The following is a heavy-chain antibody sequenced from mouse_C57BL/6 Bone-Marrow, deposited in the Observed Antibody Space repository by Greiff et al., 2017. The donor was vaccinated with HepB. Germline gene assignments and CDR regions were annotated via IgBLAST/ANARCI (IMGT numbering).Heavy chain of an antibody. CDR1: GYTFTSYG. CDR3: ARDEAFYYGYEFAY. J-gene: IGHJ3*01. D-gene: IGHD2-2*01. CDR2: IYPRSGNT. Sequence: QVQLQQSGAELARPGASVKLSCKASGYTFTSYGISWVKQRTGQGLEWIGEIYPRSGNTYYNEKFKGKATLTADKSSSTAYMELRSLTSEDSAVYFCARDEAFYYGYEFAYGGQGTLVTVSA. V-gene: IGHV1-81*01.